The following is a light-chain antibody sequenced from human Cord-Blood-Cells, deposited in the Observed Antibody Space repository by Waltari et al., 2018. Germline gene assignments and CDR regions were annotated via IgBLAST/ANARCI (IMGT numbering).Light chain of an antibody. CDR2: WAS. Sequence: DIVMTQSPDSLAVSPGERATTNCKSSQSVLYSSNNKNYLAWYQQKPGQPPKLLIYWASTRESGVPDRFSGSGSGTDFTLTISSLQAEDVAVYYCQQYYSTPLTFGPGTKVDIK. V-gene: IGKV4-1*01. J-gene: IGKJ3*01. CDR1: QSVLYSSNNKNY. CDR3: QQYYSTPLT.